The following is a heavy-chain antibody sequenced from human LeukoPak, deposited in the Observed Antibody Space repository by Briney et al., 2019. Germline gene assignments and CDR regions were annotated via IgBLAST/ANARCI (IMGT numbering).Heavy chain of an antibody. Sequence: ASVKVSCKASSYTFFYYGVTWVRQVPGQGLEWMGWISVDNGKTNYAQKLQGRVTLTTDISTSTAYMELRSLRSDDTAVYYCARVDCSGDSCYSAGYWGQGTLVTVSS. CDR1: SYTFFYYG. D-gene: IGHD2-15*01. J-gene: IGHJ4*02. V-gene: IGHV1-18*01. CDR2: ISVDNGKT. CDR3: ARVDCSGDSCYSAGY.